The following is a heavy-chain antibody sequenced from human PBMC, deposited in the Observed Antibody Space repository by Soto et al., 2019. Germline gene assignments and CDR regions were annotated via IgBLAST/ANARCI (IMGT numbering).Heavy chain of an antibody. J-gene: IGHJ4*02. CDR3: TSFGMANY. CDR1: RFTCSGCW. CDR2: MKPDGSEQ. D-gene: IGHD3-3*01. Sequence: GSLRLSCAGSRFTCSGCWMSWVRQAPGQGLQWVANMKPDGSEQYYVDSVKGRFTISRGDAKNSLYLQMNSLSAEDTAIYYCTSFGMANYWGQGIRVTVSS. V-gene: IGHV3-7*05.